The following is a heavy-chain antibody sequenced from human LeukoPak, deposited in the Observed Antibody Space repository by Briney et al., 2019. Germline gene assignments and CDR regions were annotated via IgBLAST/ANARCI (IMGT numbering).Heavy chain of an antibody. V-gene: IGHV1-2*02. CDR1: GFTFTGYY. D-gene: IGHD6-13*01. J-gene: IGHJ4*02. CDR3: ARVDKQQLVRENY. Sequence: ASVKASCKASGFTFTGYYFHWVRQAPGQGLEWVGWINPNNGGTNYAQKFQGRVTITRDTSISTAYMEMSSLRSDDTAVYYCARVDKQQLVRENYWGQGTLVTVSS. CDR2: INPNNGGT.